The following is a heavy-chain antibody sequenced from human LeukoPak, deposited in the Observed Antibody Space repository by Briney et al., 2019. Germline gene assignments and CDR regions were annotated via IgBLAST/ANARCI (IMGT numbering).Heavy chain of an antibody. J-gene: IGHJ4*02. V-gene: IGHV1-2*02. CDR2: INPNSGGT. Sequence: ASVKVSCKASGYTFTGYYMHWVRQAPGQGLEWMGWINPNSGGTNYAQKFQGRVTMTRDTSISTAYMELGRLRSDDTAVYYCARRLAAAGTCYFDYWGQGTLVTVSS. CDR1: GYTFTGYY. D-gene: IGHD6-13*01. CDR3: ARRLAAAGTCYFDY.